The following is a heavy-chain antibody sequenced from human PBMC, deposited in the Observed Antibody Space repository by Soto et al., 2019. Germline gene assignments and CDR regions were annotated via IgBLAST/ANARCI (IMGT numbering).Heavy chain of an antibody. J-gene: IGHJ5*02. Sequence: EVQLLESGGGLVQPGGSLRLSCAASGFTFSGYAMSWVRQAPGKGLEWVSAIGSGSPFYADSVKGRFTISRDNANSMLYLQMNSLRADDTAVYVCAQDLGSSWYHYNSFAPGGQGTLVTVSS. D-gene: IGHD6-13*01. CDR3: AQDLGSSWYHYNSFAP. V-gene: IGHV3-23*01. CDR1: GFTFSGYA. CDR2: IGSGSP.